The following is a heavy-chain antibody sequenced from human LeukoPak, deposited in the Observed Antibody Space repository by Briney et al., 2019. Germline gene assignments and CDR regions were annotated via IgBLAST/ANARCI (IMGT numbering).Heavy chain of an antibody. CDR3: ARVQADTAYFDY. J-gene: IGHJ4*02. V-gene: IGHV4-30-2*01. CDR2: IYHSGST. CDR1: GGSISSGGYS. D-gene: IGHD5-18*01. Sequence: PSETLSLTCAVSGGSISSGGYSWSWIRQPPGTGLEWIGYIYHSGSTYYNPSLKSRVTISVDRSKNQFSLKLSSVTAADTAVYYCARVQADTAYFDYWGQGTLVTVSS.